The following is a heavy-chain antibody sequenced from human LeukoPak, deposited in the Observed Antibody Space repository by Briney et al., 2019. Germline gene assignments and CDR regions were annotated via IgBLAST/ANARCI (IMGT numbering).Heavy chain of an antibody. V-gene: IGHV1-18*01. Sequence: ASVKVSCKASGYTFTSYGISWVRQAPGQGLEWMGWISAYNGITNYAQKLQGRVTMTTDTSTSTAYMELRSLRSDDTAVYYCARDRIKQWLVRDWFDPWGQGTLVTVSS. CDR1: GYTFTSYG. CDR3: ARDRIKQWLVRDWFDP. J-gene: IGHJ5*02. CDR2: ISAYNGIT. D-gene: IGHD6-19*01.